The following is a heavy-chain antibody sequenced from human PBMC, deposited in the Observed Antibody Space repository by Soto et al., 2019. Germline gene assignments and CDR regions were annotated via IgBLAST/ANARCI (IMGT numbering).Heavy chain of an antibody. D-gene: IGHD1-26*01. CDR2: IGPETGAT. CDR1: GYTFTGHY. Sequence: ASVKVSCKASGYTFTGHYIHWVRQAPEQGPEWMGEIGPETGATRYAQKFQGRVTMTRDMSITTVYMELNNLSPDDTAVYYCGRGRSGQIVVFYWGQGTPVTVS. CDR3: GRGRSGQIVVFY. V-gene: IGHV1-2*02. J-gene: IGHJ4*02.